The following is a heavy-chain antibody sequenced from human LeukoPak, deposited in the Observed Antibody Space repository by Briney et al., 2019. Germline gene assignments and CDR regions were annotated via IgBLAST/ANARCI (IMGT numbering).Heavy chain of an antibody. Sequence: PSETLSLTCAVSGASISSYYWSWIRQPPGKGLEWIAYIYSSGITSYNPSLKSRVTISVDTSKTQFSLKLTSVTAADTAVYYCARRKGTILNFDLWGERTLVTVSS. CDR3: ARRKGTILNFDL. CDR1: GASISSYY. J-gene: IGHJ4*02. D-gene: IGHD1-1*01. CDR2: IYSSGIT. V-gene: IGHV4-59*01.